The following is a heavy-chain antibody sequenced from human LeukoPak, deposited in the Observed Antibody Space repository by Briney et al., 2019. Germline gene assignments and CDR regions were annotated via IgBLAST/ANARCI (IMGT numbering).Heavy chain of an antibody. J-gene: IGHJ4*02. CDR3: ARDGYSGSSLFDY. V-gene: IGHV4-59*11. CDR1: GGSINSHF. Sequence: SETRSLTCTVSGGSINSHFWSWIRQPPGKGLEWIGYIHSTGSTNYNPSLKSRVTISVDTSRNQFSPKLSPVTAADTAVYYCARDGYSGSSLFDYWGQGALVTVSS. D-gene: IGHD1-26*01. CDR2: IHSTGST.